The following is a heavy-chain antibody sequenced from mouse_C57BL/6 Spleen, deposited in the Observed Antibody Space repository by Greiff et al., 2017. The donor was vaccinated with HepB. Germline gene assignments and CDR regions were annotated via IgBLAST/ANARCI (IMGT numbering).Heavy chain of an antibody. V-gene: IGHV7-3*01. Sequence: EVQLVESGGGLVQPGGSLSLSCAASGFTFTDYYMSWVRQPPGKALEWLGFIRNKANGYTTEYSASVKVRFTISRDNSQSILYLQMNALRAEDSATYNCARSSYSDCGGFAYWGQGTLVTVSA. CDR2: IRNKANGYTT. J-gene: IGHJ3*01. CDR3: ARSSYSDCGGFAY. D-gene: IGHD2-12*01. CDR1: GFTFTDYY.